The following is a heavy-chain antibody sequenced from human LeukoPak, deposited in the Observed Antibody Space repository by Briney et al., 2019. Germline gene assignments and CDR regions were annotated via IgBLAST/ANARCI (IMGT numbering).Heavy chain of an antibody. CDR2: MNPNSGNT. CDR1: GYTFTSYD. V-gene: IGHV1-8*01. Sequence: GASVKVSCKASGYTFTSYDINWVRQATGQGLGWMGWMNPNSGNTGYAQKFQGRVTMTRNTSISTAYMELSSLRSEDTAVYYCARGAIAAAGFDYWGQGTLVTVSS. D-gene: IGHD6-13*01. CDR3: ARGAIAAAGFDY. J-gene: IGHJ4*02.